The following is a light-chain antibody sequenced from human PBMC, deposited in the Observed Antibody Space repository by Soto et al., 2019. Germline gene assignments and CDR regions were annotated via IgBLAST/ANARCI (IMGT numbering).Light chain of an antibody. Sequence: QSALTQPDSVSGSPGQSITISCTGSSSDVGGYNYVSWYQQQPGKAPKLMIYDVSNRPSGCSNRFSGYKSCNTASLTISGLQAEDEADYYCSSYKSSPTLVVFGEGTMRT. CDR1: SSDVGGYNY. CDR2: DVS. J-gene: IGLJ2*01. V-gene: IGLV2-14*01. CDR3: SSYKSSPTLVV.